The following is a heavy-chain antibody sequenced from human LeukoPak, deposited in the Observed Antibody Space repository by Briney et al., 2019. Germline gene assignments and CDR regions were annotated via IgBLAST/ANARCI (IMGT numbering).Heavy chain of an antibody. CDR1: GGSISSSSYY. V-gene: IGHV4-39*07. CDR3: ARLPYDILTGYFQDV. J-gene: IGHJ6*04. D-gene: IGHD3-9*01. CDR2: IYYSGST. Sequence: PSETLSLTCTVSGGSISSSSYYWGWIRQPPGKGLEWIGSIYYSGSTYYNPSLKSRVTISVDTSKNQFSLKLSSVTAADTAVYYCARLPYDILTGYFQDVWGKGTTVTVSS.